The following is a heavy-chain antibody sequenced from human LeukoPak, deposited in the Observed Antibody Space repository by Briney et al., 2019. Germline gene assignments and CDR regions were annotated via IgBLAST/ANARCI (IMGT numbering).Heavy chain of an antibody. CDR1: GYTFTSYY. D-gene: IGHD1-26*01. V-gene: IGHV1-46*01. Sequence: ASVKVSCKASGYTFTSYYMHWVRQAPGQGLEWMGIINPSGGSTSYAQKFQGRVTMTRDTSTSTVYMELSSLRSEDTAVHYCARDGIWYYYYYGMDVWGQGTTVTVSS. CDR3: ARDGIWYYYYYGMDV. CDR2: INPSGGST. J-gene: IGHJ6*02.